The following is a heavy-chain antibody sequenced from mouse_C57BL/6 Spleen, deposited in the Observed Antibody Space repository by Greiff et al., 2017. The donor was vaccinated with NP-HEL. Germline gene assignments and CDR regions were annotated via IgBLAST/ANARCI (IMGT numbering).Heavy chain of an antibody. Sequence: EVQLVESGGGLVQPGGSLKLSCAASGFTFSDYYMYWVRQTPEKRLEWVAYISNGGGSTYYPDTVKGRFTISRDNAKNTLYLQMSRLKSEDTAMYYCARSYYDSLYAMDYWGQGTSVTVSS. CDR2: ISNGGGST. CDR1: GFTFSDYY. CDR3: ARSYYDSLYAMDY. V-gene: IGHV5-12*01. D-gene: IGHD2-4*01. J-gene: IGHJ4*01.